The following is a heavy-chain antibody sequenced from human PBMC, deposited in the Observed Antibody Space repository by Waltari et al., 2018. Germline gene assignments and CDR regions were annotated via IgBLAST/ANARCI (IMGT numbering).Heavy chain of an antibody. J-gene: IGHJ4*02. CDR2: IYYSGST. CDR1: GGSISSYY. Sequence: QVQLQESGPGLVKPSETLSLTCTVSGGSISSYYWSWIRQPPGKGLEWIGYIYYSGSTNPNPSPKQRCTISVDTSKNQFSLKLSSVTAADTAVYYCARGKARGRPYDSSGWAPTDFDYWGQGTLVTVSS. CDR3: ARGKARGRPYDSSGWAPTDFDY. V-gene: IGHV4-59*01. D-gene: IGHD3-22*01.